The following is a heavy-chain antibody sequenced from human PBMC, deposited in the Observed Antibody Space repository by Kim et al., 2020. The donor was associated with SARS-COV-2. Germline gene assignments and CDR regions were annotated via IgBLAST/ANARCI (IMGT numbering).Heavy chain of an antibody. CDR3: VRSEGRASWRQFDY. J-gene: IGHJ4*02. V-gene: IGHV4-59*01. CDR1: GDSISYYY. D-gene: IGHD2-2*01. Sequence: SETLSLTCTVSGDSISYYYCSWIRQFPGKGLEWIDYIYYGGTTDYNPSLKSRVTISIDTSKNEFSLELTSVTAADTAIYYCVRSEGRASWRQFDYWGQG. CDR2: IYYGGTT.